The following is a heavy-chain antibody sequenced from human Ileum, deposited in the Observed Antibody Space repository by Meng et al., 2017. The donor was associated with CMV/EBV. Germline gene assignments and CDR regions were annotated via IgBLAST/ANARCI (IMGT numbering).Heavy chain of an antibody. J-gene: IGHJ4*02. CDR1: GASTRSSTW. CDR2: IYHSGST. Sequence: LTCAVPGASTRSSTWWGWFRQPPGTGLEWIGEIYHSGSTPYNPSLKSRVTISVAKSKNQFSLKLSSVTAADTAVYYCARDRGWYVLFYWDQGTLVTVSS. V-gene: IGHV4-4*02. D-gene: IGHD6-19*01. CDR3: ARDRGWYVLFY.